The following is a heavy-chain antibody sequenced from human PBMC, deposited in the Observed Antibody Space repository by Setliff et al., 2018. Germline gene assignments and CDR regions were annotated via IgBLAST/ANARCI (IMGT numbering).Heavy chain of an antibody. D-gene: IGHD2-2*01. CDR1: GYTFTNYP. V-gene: IGHV1-3*01. CDR2: INRGSGDT. J-gene: IGHJ6*03. Sequence: ASVKVSCKASGYTFTNYPIHWVRQAPGQRLEWMGWINRGSGDTKYSRKFQGRVTITRDTSASTAYMELSSLRSEDTAVYYCARDGFEIVVVPAAIYYYYYMDVWGKGTTVTVSS. CDR3: ARDGFEIVVVPAAIYYYYYMDV.